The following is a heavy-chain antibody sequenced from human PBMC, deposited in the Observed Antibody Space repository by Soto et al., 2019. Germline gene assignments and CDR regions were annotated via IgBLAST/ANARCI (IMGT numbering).Heavy chain of an antibody. V-gene: IGHV3-11*06. CDR2: ISSAGDYT. D-gene: IGHD1-1*01. J-gene: IGHJ4*02. CDR3: VRANWSVDY. Sequence: PGGSLRLSCAASGFTFSRYYMTWVRQAPGEGLEWISYISSAGDYTDYADSVKGRFTISRDNTRDSLFLQMNSLRVEDTVVYYCVRANWSVDYWGRGTRVTVS. CDR1: GFTFSRYY.